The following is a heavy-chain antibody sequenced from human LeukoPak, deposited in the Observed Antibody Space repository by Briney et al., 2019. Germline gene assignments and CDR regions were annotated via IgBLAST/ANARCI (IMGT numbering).Heavy chain of an antibody. CDR3: ARVPYSGSYFPI. D-gene: IGHD1-26*01. Sequence: GGSLRLSCTASGFTFGDYAMSWVRQAPGKGLEWVANIKQDGSEKYYVDSVKGRFTISRDNAKNSLYLQMNSLRAEDTAVYYCARVPYSGSYFPIWGQGTMVTVSS. CDR1: GFTFGDYA. J-gene: IGHJ3*02. V-gene: IGHV3-7*01. CDR2: IKQDGSEK.